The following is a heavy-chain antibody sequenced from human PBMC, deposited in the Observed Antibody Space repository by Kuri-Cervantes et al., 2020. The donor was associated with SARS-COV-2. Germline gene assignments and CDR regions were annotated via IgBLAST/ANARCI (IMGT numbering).Heavy chain of an antibody. CDR1: ADSISSSY. CDR2: ISHSGHA. J-gene: IGHJ4*02. Sequence: GSLRLSCTVSADSISSSYWSWIRRPPGKGLDWIGYISHSGHANYNPSLKSRVTMSVDTSKNQVSLKLSSVTAADTAMYYCARVTDSSSWYYFDYWGQGTLVTVSS. CDR3: ARVTDSSSWYYFDY. V-gene: IGHV4-59*12. D-gene: IGHD6-13*01.